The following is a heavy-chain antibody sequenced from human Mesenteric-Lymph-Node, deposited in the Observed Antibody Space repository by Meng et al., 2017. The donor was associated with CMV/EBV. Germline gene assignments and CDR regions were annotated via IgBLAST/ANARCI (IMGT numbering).Heavy chain of an antibody. J-gene: IGHJ6*02. Sequence: ASVKVSCKTSGYTLTRYGITWVRQAPGQGLEWMGWISGYNGKTNYAQKFQDRVTMTTDTSTNTAYMELRSLRSDDTAVYYCARDDNCSGGSCYSYYGLDVWGQGTTVTVSS. D-gene: IGHD2-15*01. CDR1: GYTLTRYG. CDR3: ARDDNCSGGSCYSYYGLDV. V-gene: IGHV1-18*01. CDR2: ISGYNGKT.